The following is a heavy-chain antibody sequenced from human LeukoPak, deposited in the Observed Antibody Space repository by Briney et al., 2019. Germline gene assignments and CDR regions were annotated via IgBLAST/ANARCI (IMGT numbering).Heavy chain of an antibody. D-gene: IGHD5-24*01. CDR2: IQSKADGGAA. V-gene: IGHV3-15*01. CDR3: VTDYLQGEMATIRVNY. Sequence: PGASLRLSCAASGFTFSNAWMSWVRQAPGKGLEWVGRIQSKADGGAADYAAPVKGKFTISRDDPKNTVYLQMNSLKTEDTAVYYCVTDYLQGEMATIRVNYWGQGTLVTVSS. CDR1: GFTFSNAW. J-gene: IGHJ4*02.